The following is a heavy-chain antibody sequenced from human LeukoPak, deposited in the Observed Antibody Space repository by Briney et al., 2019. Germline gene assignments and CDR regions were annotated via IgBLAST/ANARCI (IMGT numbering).Heavy chain of an antibody. J-gene: IGHJ6*03. CDR1: GFTFDDYG. V-gene: IGHV3-20*04. D-gene: IGHD6-13*01. CDR3: AREVAAAGRFYYYYMDV. Sequence: GGSLRLSCAASGFTFDDYGMSWVRQVPGKGLEWVSGLNWNGGSTGYADSVKGRFTISRDNAKNSLYLQMNSLRAEDTALYYCAREVAAAGRFYYYYMDVWGKGTTVTVSS. CDR2: LNWNGGST.